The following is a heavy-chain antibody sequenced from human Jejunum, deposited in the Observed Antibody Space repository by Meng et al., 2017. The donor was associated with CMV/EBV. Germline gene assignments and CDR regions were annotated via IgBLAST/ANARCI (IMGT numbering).Heavy chain of an antibody. CDR2: ITYDGASK. CDR3: VRGSLGVQLRAGFDC. J-gene: IGHJ4*02. Sequence: QGRRVWSGGGVVQPGRALRLSCAASGFTFSNYALHWVRQAPGKGLQSVAVITYDGASKYYADSVLGRFTVSRDNSNNKVYLEMNSLTPEDTAIYYCVRGSLGVQLRAGFDCWGQGTLVTVSS. CDR1: GFTFSNYA. V-gene: IGHV3-30-3*01. D-gene: IGHD1-26*01.